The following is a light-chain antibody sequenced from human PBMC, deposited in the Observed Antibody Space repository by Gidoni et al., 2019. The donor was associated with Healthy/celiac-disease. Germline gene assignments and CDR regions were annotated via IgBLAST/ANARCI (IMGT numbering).Light chain of an antibody. Sequence: SSVLTQPPSVSVAPGQTARITRGGNNIGSKSVHGYQQKPGQAPVLVVYDDRDRPSGIPERFSGSNSGNTATLTISRVEAGDEADYYCQVWDSSSDHVVFGGGTKLTVL. J-gene: IGLJ2*01. V-gene: IGLV3-21*02. CDR3: QVWDSSSDHVV. CDR2: DDR. CDR1: NIGSKS.